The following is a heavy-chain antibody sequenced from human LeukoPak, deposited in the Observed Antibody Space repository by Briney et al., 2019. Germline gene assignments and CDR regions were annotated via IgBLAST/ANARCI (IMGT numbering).Heavy chain of an antibody. CDR3: TREAIATGYAYD. D-gene: IGHD3-16*01. CDR1: GFSFSSYA. CDR2: ISSGGDRT. Sequence: GGSLRLSRAATGFSFSSYALSWVRQAPGKGLEWVSAISSGGDRTYYADSVTGRFTISRDNSKNMLFLQMSSLRAEDAAMYYCTREAIATGYAYDWGQGTLVTVFS. J-gene: IGHJ4*02. V-gene: IGHV3-23*01.